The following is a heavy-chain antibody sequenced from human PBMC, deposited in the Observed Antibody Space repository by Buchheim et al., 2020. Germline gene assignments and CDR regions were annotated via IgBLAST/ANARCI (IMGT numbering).Heavy chain of an antibody. V-gene: IGHV3-30*18. CDR2: ISYDGSNK. D-gene: IGHD1-26*01. Sequence: VQLVESGGGLVQPGGSLRLSCAASGFTFSSYGMHWVRQAPGKGLEWVAVISYDGSNKYYADSVKGRFTISRDNSKNTLYLQMNSLRAEDTAVYYCAKDEYSGSDYFDYWGQGTL. CDR1: GFTFSSYG. J-gene: IGHJ4*02. CDR3: AKDEYSGSDYFDY.